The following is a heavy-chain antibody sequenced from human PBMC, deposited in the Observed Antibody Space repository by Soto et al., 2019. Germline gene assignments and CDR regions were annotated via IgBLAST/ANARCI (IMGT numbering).Heavy chain of an antibody. D-gene: IGHD6-19*01. V-gene: IGHV3-11*01. CDR1: GFTYSDYY. CDR3: ARWLGPSLLDY. Sequence: QVQLVESGGALVKPGGSLRLSCAASGFTYSDYYMSWIRQAPGKGLEWISYISGSGSTIYYADSVKGRFTISRDNAKNSLYLQMNSLRAEDTAVFYCARWLGPSLLDYWGQGTLVTVSS. CDR2: ISGSGSTI. J-gene: IGHJ4*02.